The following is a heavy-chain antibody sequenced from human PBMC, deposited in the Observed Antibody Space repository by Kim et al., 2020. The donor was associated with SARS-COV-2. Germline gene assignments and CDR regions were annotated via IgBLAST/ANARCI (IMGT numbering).Heavy chain of an antibody. CDR3: ARDSSIFGVVITPLSYYYGMDV. CDR1: GYTFTGYY. Sequence: ASVKVSCKASGYTFTGYYMHWVRQAPGQGLEWMGRINPNSGGTNYAQKFQGRVTMTMDTSISTAYMELSRLRSDDTAVYYCARDSSIFGVVITPLSYYYGMDVWGQGTTVTVSS. CDR2: INPNSGGT. V-gene: IGHV1-2*06. D-gene: IGHD3-3*01. J-gene: IGHJ6*02.